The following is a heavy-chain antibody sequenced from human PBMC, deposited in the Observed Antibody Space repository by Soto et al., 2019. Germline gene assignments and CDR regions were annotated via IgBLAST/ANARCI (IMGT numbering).Heavy chain of an antibody. CDR2: ISGSGGST. Sequence: PGGSLRLSCAASGFTFSSYAMSWVRRAPGKGLEWVSAISGSGGSTYYADSVKGRFTISRDNSKNTLYLQMNSLRAEDTAVYNCAKDLEVGVYYVFLTGYPNYYYYGMDVWGQGTTVTVSS. J-gene: IGHJ6*02. D-gene: IGHD3-9*01. CDR3: AKDLEVGVYYVFLTGYPNYYYYGMDV. V-gene: IGHV3-23*01. CDR1: GFTFSSYA.